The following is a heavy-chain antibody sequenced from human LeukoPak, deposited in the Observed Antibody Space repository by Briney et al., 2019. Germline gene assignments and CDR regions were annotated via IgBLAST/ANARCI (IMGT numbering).Heavy chain of an antibody. D-gene: IGHD3-3*01. CDR2: INHSGST. Sequence: PSETLSLTCAVYGGSFSGYYWSWIRQPPGKGLEWIGAINHSGSTTYNPSLKSRATISVDTSKNQFSLKLSSVTAADTAVYYCARGAEYYDFWSGYYYWFDPWGQGTLVTVAS. CDR3: ARGAEYYDFWSGYYYWFDP. V-gene: IGHV4-34*01. CDR1: GGSFSGYY. J-gene: IGHJ5*02.